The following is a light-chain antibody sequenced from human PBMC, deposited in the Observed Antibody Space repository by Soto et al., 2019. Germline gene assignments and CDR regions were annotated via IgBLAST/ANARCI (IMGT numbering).Light chain of an antibody. Sequence: QSVLTQPPSVSGAPGQRVTISCTGSSSNIGAGYDVHWYQQLPGRAPKLLIYGNTNRPSGVPDRFSGSKSGTSASLAITGLQAEDEAYYYCLYFDSRLSVVFGGGTKLTVL. V-gene: IGLV1-40*01. CDR1: SSNIGAGYD. CDR2: GNT. J-gene: IGLJ2*01. CDR3: LYFDSRLSVV.